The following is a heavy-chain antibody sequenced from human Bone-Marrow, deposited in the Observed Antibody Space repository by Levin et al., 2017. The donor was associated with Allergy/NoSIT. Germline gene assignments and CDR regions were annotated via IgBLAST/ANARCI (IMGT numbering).Heavy chain of an antibody. V-gene: IGHV3-23*01. CDR3: TRGFHMTNWGPSGY. D-gene: IGHD7-27*01. Sequence: GGSLRLSCAVSGVTFSNYGMSWVRQAPGKGLEWVSGISGSGDDTYTADSVKGRFTISRDNFKNTLYLHMTNVRPEDTAVYFCTRGFHMTNWGPSGYWGQGTLVTVSS. J-gene: IGHJ4*02. CDR1: GVTFSNYG. CDR2: ISGSGDDT.